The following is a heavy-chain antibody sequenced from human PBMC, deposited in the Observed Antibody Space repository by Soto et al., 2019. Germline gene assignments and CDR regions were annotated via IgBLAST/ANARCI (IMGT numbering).Heavy chain of an antibody. D-gene: IGHD3-22*01. J-gene: IGHJ3*02. CDR1: GYTFTGYY. CDR2: INPNSGGT. Sequence: VASVKVSCKASGYTFTGYYMHWVRQAPGQGLEWMGWINPNSGGTNYAQKFQGWVTMTRDTSISTAYMELSRLRSDDTAVYYCARETRVTYYYDSSGAAAFDIWGQGTMVTVS. CDR3: ARETRVTYYYDSSGAAAFDI. V-gene: IGHV1-2*04.